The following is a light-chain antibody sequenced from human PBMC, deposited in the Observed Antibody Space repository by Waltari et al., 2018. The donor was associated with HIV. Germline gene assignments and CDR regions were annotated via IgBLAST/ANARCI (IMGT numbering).Light chain of an antibody. CDR3: ASYAGRNTLV. CDR2: EVF. CDR1: ASDVGAYNY. J-gene: IGLJ2*01. V-gene: IGLV2-8*01. Sequence: QSAMTQPPSASGSPGQSVTISCTGKASDVGAYNYVHRYQQHPGTPPKLIIYEVFKRPSGVPDRFSGSKSGNTASLTVSGLQAEDEANYYCASYAGRNTLVFGGGTKLTVL.